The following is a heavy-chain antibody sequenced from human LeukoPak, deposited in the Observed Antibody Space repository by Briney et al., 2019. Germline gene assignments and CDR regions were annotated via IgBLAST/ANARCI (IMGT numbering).Heavy chain of an antibody. Sequence: SVKVSCKASGGTFSSYAISWVRQAPGQGLEWMGGIIPIFGTANYAQKFQGRVTITADESTSTAYMELSSLRSEDTAVYYCARDRRHWSGGMDVWGKGATVTVSS. CDR2: IIPIFGTA. CDR1: GGTFSSYA. CDR3: ARDRRHWSGGMDV. V-gene: IGHV1-69*01. D-gene: IGHD2-8*02. J-gene: IGHJ6*04.